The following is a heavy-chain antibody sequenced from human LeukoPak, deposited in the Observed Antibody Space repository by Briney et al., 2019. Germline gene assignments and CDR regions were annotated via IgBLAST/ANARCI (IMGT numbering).Heavy chain of an antibody. J-gene: IGHJ3*02. CDR3: ARDGPYDYVWGSYRGDAFDI. V-gene: IGHV1-2*02. CDR1: GYTFTGYY. CDR2: INPNSGGT. Sequence: ASVKVSCKASGYTFTGYYMHWVRQAPGQGLEWMGWINPNSGGTNYAQKFQGRVTMTRDTSISTAYMELSRLRSDDTAVYYCARDGPYDYVWGSYRGDAFDIWGQGTMVTVSS. D-gene: IGHD3-16*02.